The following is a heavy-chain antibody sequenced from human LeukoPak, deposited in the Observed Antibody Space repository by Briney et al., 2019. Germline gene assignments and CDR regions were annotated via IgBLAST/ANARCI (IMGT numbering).Heavy chain of an antibody. CDR3: TVPTVTTYYYYYMDV. V-gene: IGHV3-73*01. D-gene: IGHD4-11*01. Sequence: PGGSLRLSCAASGFTFSGSAMHWVRQASGKGLEWVGRIRSKANSYATANAASVKGRFTISRDDSKNTAYLQMNSLKTEDTAVYYCTVPTVTTYYYYYMDVWGKGTTVTVSS. CDR2: IRSKANSYAT. J-gene: IGHJ6*03. CDR1: GFTFSGSA.